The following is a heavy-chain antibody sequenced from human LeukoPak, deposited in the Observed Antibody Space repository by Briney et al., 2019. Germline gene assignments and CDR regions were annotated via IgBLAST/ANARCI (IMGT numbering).Heavy chain of an antibody. D-gene: IGHD3-3*01. V-gene: IGHV4-39*07. CDR3: ARGISGSDYSIFAY. Sequence: SETLSLTCTVSGASISSYYWGWIRQPPGKGLEWIGSVYYSGSTYYNPSLKSRVTISLDTSKSQFSLKVNSVTAADTAVYYCARGISGSDYSIFAYWGQGPLVTVSS. J-gene: IGHJ4*02. CDR1: GASISSYY. CDR2: VYYSGST.